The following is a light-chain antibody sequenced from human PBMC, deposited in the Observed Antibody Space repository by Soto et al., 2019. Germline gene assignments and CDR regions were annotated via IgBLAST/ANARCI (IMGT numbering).Light chain of an antibody. CDR3: SSSTSRSTLVL. CDR2: NVS. V-gene: IGLV2-14*01. J-gene: IGLJ2*01. CDR1: SSDVGGFNY. Sequence: QSVLTQPASVSGSPGQSITISCTGTSSDVGGFNYVSWYQQHPGKAPKLMIFNVSSRPTGVSNRFSGSKSGNTASLTISGLQAEDEADYYCSSSTSRSTLVLFGGGTKVTV.